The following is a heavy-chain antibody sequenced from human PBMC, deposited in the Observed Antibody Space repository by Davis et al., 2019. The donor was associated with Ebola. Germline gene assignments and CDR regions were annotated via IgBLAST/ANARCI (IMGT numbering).Heavy chain of an antibody. CDR1: GGTFSSYA. J-gene: IGHJ4*02. CDR2: IIPILGIA. Sequence: SVKVSCKASGGTFSSYAISWVRQAPGQGLEWMGRIIPILGIANYAQKFQGRVTITADKSTSTAYMELSSLRSEDTAVYYCARGRGYVWGSYRFGYWGQGTLVTVSS. CDR3: ARGRGYVWGSYRFGY. V-gene: IGHV1-69*04. D-gene: IGHD3-16*02.